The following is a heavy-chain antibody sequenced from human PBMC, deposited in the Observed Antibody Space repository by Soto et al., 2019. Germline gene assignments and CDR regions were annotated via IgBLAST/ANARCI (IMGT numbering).Heavy chain of an antibody. V-gene: IGHV4-30-2*01. J-gene: IGHJ4*02. CDR1: GGSISSGDYC. CDR3: ARETSKYFDY. CDR2: IFRSGST. Sequence: SQTLSLTCTVSGGSISSGDYCWNWIRQAPGKGLEWLGYIFRSGSTLLSPYPESRVNISLDRSRNQFSLTLNSVTAADTAIYYCARETSKYFDYWGQGVLVTVSS.